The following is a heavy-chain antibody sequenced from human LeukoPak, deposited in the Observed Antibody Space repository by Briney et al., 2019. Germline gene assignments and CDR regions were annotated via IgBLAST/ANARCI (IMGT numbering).Heavy chain of an antibody. CDR2: ISYDGSNK. V-gene: IGHV3-30*18. CDR1: GFTFSSYA. Sequence: GGSLRLSCAASGFTFSSYAMSWVRQAPGKGLEWVAVISYDGSNKYYADSVKGRFTISRDNSKNTLYLQMNSLRAEDTAVYYCAKSHGVTIFGVVHNWFDPWGQGTLVTVSS. D-gene: IGHD3-3*01. J-gene: IGHJ5*02. CDR3: AKSHGVTIFGVVHNWFDP.